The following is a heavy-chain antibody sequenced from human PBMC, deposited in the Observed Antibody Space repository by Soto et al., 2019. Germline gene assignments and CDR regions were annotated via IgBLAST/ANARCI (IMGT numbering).Heavy chain of an antibody. Sequence: EVQLVESGGGLVQPGGSLRLSCAASGFIVSNNYMSWIRQAPGKGLEWLSIIYSGASTYYARSVKGRFTISRASSQNTIYLQMKSLGDDATAVYYCVRDRFTIFGVAENRFDTWGQGTLVTVSS. CDR1: GFIVSNNY. D-gene: IGHD3-3*01. J-gene: IGHJ5*02. CDR2: IYSGAST. CDR3: VRDRFTIFGVAENRFDT. V-gene: IGHV3-66*01.